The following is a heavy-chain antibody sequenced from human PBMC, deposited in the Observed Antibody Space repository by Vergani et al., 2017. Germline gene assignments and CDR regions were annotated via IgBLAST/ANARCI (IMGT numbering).Heavy chain of an antibody. Sequence: QLQLQESGSGLVKPSQTLSVTCAVSGGSISSGGYSWSWIRQPPGKGLEWIGYSYNSGSTYYNQSLKSRGTILVDRSKNQFSLKLSPVTAADTAVYYCARMRGLDMAETTAYFDYWGKGTLVTVSS. D-gene: IGHD5-24*01. V-gene: IGHV4-30-2*01. CDR1: GGSISSGGYS. J-gene: IGHJ4*02. CDR3: ARMRGLDMAETTAYFDY. CDR2: SYNSGST.